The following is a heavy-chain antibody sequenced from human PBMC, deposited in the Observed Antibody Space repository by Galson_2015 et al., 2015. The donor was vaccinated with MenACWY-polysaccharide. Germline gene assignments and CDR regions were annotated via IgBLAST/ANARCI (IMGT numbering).Heavy chain of an antibody. CDR3: ATEEIGGRSFGWFGS. D-gene: IGHD3-16*01. CDR2: MYYSGCS. CDR1: GSAVNSINYY. J-gene: IGHJ5*01. Sequence: ETLSLTCTVSGSAVNSINYYCASLGQPRGGGLECIGYMYYSGCSSYNPSLKSRVTISVDTSNNQVSLKLNSVTAADTAVYYCATEEIGGRSFGWFGSWGQGSLVTVSS. V-gene: IGHV4-61*01.